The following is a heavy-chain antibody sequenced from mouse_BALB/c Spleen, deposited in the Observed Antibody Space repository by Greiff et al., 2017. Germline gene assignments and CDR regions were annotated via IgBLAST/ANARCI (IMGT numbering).Heavy chain of an antibody. CDR1: GYSITSDYA. CDR2: ISYSGST. CDR3: ARRGPYYSYAMDD. J-gene: IGHJ4*01. Sequence: VQLQESGPGLVKPSQSLSLTCTVTGYSITSDYAWNWIRQFPGNKLEWMGYISYSGSTSYNPSLKSRISITRATSKNQFFLQLNSVTTEDTATYYCARRGPYYSYAMDDWGQGTSVTVSS. V-gene: IGHV3-2*02. D-gene: IGHD2-10*01.